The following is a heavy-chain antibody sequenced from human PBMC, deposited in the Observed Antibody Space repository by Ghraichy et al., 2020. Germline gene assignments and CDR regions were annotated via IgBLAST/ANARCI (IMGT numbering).Heavy chain of an antibody. Sequence: GGSLRLSCAASGFPFSIYGMHWVRQAPGKGLEWVAYIHHAGNDKNYADSVKGRFTISRDNFKNTLYLQMDSLRAEDTAVYYCAKKGADAVVRGVIDCWGQGTLSPSPQ. V-gene: IGHV3-30*02. CDR2: IHHAGNDK. J-gene: IGHJ4*02. D-gene: IGHD3-10*01. CDR1: GFPFSIYG. CDR3: AKKGADAVVRGVIDC.